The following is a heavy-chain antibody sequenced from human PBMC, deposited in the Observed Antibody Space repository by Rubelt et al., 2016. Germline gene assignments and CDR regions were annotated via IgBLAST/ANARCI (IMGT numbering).Heavy chain of an antibody. CDR1: GGSFSGYY. CDR3: AREGQGYSRRWFDP. D-gene: IGHD5-24*01. J-gene: IGHJ5*02. CDR2: INHSGST. V-gene: IGHV4-34*01. Sequence: QVQLQQWGAGLLKPSETLSLTCAVYGGSFSGYYWSWIRQPPGKGLEWIGEINHSGSTNYNPSLKSRFTISVDTSKNQFSLKLSSVTAADTAVYYCAREGQGYSRRWFDPWGQGTLVTVS.